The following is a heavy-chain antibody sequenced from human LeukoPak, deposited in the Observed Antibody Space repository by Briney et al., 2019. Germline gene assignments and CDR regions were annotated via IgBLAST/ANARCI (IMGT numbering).Heavy chain of an antibody. CDR2: ISSTSSPI. J-gene: IGHJ4*02. CDR3: ARERGGSYKDY. Sequence: GGSLRLSCTASGFTFSSYGMHWVRQAPGKGLEWVSYISSTSSPIYYAHSVKGRFTISRDSASNSLYLQMSSLTDEDTAVYFCARERGGSYKDYWGQGALVTVSS. V-gene: IGHV3-48*02. D-gene: IGHD1-26*01. CDR1: GFTFSSYG.